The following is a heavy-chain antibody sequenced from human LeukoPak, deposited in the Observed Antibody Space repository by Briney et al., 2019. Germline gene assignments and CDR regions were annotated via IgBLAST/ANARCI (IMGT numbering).Heavy chain of an antibody. Sequence: ASVKVSCKASGYTFTSYYMHWVRQAPGQGLEWMGIINPSGGSTSYAQKFQGRVTMTRDTSTSTVYMELSSLRSEDTAVYYCARAGTTSYYYYYMDVWGKGTTVTVSS. CDR3: ARAGTTSYYYYYMDV. J-gene: IGHJ6*03. CDR2: INPSGGST. D-gene: IGHD1-1*01. CDR1: GYTFTSYY. V-gene: IGHV1-46*01.